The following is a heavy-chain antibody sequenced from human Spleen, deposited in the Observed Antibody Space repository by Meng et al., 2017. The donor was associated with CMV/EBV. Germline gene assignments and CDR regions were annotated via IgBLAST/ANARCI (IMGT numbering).Heavy chain of an antibody. V-gene: IGHV4-34*01. D-gene: IGHD3-22*01. CDR3: ARGSTSVTMIVVVITAASLAYDS. Sequence: ESLKISCAVYGGSFSGYYWSWIRQPPGKGLEWIGEINHSGSTNYNPSLKSRVTISVDTSKNQFSLKLSSVTAADTAVYYCARGSTSVTMIVVVITAASLAYDSWGQGTLVTVSS. CDR1: GGSFSGYY. J-gene: IGHJ4*02. CDR2: INHSGST.